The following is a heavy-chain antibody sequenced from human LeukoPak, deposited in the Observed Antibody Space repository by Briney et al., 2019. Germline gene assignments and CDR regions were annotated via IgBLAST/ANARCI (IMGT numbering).Heavy chain of an antibody. V-gene: IGHV3-48*04. CDR2: ISSNSGTI. CDR1: GFTLSSYS. D-gene: IGHD2/OR15-2a*01. Sequence: GGSLRLSCEASGFTLSSYSMNWVRQAPGKGLEWVSYISSNSGTIYYADSVKGRLTISRDNAKNSLYLQMNSLRAEDTAVYYCARQNSPWGQGTLVTVSS. CDR3: ARQNSP. J-gene: IGHJ5*02.